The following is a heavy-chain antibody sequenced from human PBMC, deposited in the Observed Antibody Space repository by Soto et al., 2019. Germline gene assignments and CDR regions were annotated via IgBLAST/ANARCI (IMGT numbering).Heavy chain of an antibody. CDR1: CGPIKSGCYN. J-gene: IGHJ1*01. CDR2: IFHTGNT. Sequence: SLTCTVSCGPIKSGCYNWSWIRQLPGKGLEWIGYIFHTGNTYYNPSLKSRVTISVDTSQNQFSLRLSSVTAADTALYYCARDLGNLITQEQWGKGVLVTVSS. D-gene: IGHD7-27*01. CDR3: ARDLGNLITQEQ. V-gene: IGHV4-31*03.